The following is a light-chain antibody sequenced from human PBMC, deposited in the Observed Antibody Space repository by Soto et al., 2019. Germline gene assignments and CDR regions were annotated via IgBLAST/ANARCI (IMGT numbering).Light chain of an antibody. Sequence: QSVLTQPASVSGSPGQSITISCTGTSSDVGNYNLVSWYQQHPNKAPKLIIYEVSKRPSGVSNRFSGSKSGNTASLTISGLQAEDEADYYCCSYASISTLVFGGGTQLTVL. CDR3: CSYASISTLV. J-gene: IGLJ2*01. CDR1: SSDVGNYNL. V-gene: IGLV2-23*02. CDR2: EVS.